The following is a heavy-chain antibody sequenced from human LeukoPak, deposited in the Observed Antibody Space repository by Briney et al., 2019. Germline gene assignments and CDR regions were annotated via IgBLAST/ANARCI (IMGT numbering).Heavy chain of an antibody. Sequence: GGSLRLSCAASGFTFRTSTMNWVRQAPGKGLEWVSSISTSSSYIYYADSVKGRFTISRDNAKNSLYLQMNSLRAEDTAVYYCARDDGYYGSGSYYAIAYWGQGTLVTVSS. CDR2: ISTSSSYI. J-gene: IGHJ4*02. V-gene: IGHV3-21*01. D-gene: IGHD3-10*01. CDR1: GFTFRTST. CDR3: ARDDGYYGSGSYYAIAY.